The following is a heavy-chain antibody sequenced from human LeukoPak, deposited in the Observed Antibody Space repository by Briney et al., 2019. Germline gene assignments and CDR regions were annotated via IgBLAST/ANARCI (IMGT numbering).Heavy chain of an antibody. CDR3: AKDSVPYNGMYDAFDA. D-gene: IGHD1-26*01. Sequence: GGSLRLSCLGSGFTFRDYAMSWVRQTPGKGLEGVSVLGGTPHTADYADSVKGRFLISRDDSKSTLYLHMSSLRSEDTAVYYCAKDSVPYNGMYDAFDAWGQGTMVTVSS. V-gene: IGHV3-23*01. CDR2: LGGTPHTA. CDR1: GFTFRDYA. J-gene: IGHJ3*01.